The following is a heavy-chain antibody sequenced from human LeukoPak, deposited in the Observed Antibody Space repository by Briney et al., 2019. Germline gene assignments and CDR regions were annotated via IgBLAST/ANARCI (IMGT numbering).Heavy chain of an antibody. Sequence: GGSLRLSCAASGFTLSSYEMKWVRPARGEGREWGSYISCSGSNIYHADSVKGRFTISRDKAKNSLYLQMHSLRAEDTAIYYCARFDRWALLSWFDPWGEGTLVTVSS. CDR2: ISCSGSNI. V-gene: IGHV3-48*03. CDR1: GFTLSSYE. J-gene: IGHJ5*02. D-gene: IGHD1-26*01. CDR3: ARFDRWALLSWFDP.